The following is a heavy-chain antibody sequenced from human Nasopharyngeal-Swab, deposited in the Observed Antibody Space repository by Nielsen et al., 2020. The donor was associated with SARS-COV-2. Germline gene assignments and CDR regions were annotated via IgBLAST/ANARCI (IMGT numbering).Heavy chain of an antibody. J-gene: IGHJ4*02. D-gene: IGHD4-17*01. CDR1: GYSFRTYG. CDR3: ARDYGDFYFDY. Sequence: GGSLRLSCVASGYSFRTYGMSWVRQAPGKGPEWVSVIYSGGSTYYADSVKGRFTISRDNSKNTLYLQMNSLRAEDTAVYYCARDYGDFYFDYWGQGTLVTVSS. CDR2: IYSGGST. V-gene: IGHV3-53*01.